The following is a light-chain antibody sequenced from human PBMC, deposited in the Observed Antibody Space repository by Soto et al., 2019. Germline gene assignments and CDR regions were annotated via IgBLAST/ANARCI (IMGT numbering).Light chain of an antibody. CDR1: MSVSRSS. CDR3: QRYGSSLYT. CDR2: GAS. V-gene: IGKV3-20*01. J-gene: IGKJ2*01. Sequence: EIVLTQSPGTLSLSPGARATLSCRASMSVSRSSLAWYQHKPGQAPRLVIYGASNRATGIPDRFSGSGSGTDFTLNISRLEPEDYAVYYCQRYGSSLYTVGQGTKLEI.